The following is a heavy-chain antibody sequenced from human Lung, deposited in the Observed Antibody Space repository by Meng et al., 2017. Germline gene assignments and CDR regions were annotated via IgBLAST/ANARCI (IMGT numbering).Heavy chain of an antibody. CDR1: GGSFSTHT. J-gene: IGHJ4*02. V-gene: IGHV1-69*13. D-gene: IGHD1-14*01. CDR3: ARGRRNEPLFDY. CDR2: LIAVFDKT. Sequence: QAQLVQSGAEVKKPGFSVKVACKTSGGSFSTHTFSWVRQAPGQGLEWMGGLIAVFDKTKAAPRFQDRVTFTADESTSTAYMELSSLTFDDTAVYFCARGRRNEPLFDYWGQGTLVTVSS.